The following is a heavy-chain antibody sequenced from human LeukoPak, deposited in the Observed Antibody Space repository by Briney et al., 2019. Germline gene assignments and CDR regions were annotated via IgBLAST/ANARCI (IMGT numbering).Heavy chain of an antibody. CDR2: IDSSGSYI. CDR3: ARGRSITLLRGVAMSDGFDI. CDR1: GFTFTSYG. Sequence: PGGSLRLSCTASGFTFTSYGMNWVRQAPGKGLEWVSFIDSSGSYIYYGDSLKGRVTISRDNAKNSLYLQMNGLRAEDTAVYYCARGRSITLLRGVAMSDGFDIWRQGAMVTVSS. J-gene: IGHJ3*02. D-gene: IGHD3-10*01. V-gene: IGHV3-21*01.